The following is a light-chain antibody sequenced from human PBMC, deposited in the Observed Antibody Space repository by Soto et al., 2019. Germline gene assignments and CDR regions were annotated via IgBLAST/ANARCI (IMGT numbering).Light chain of an antibody. V-gene: IGKV3-15*01. J-gene: IGKJ1*01. CDR1: QNIGTN. CDR3: QQYYNWPPWT. CDR2: GAS. Sequence: EILMTQSPATLSVSPGERAILSCRASQNIGTNLVWYQQKPGQAPTLLLYGASTRATTVPARVSGSGAATDFTLTVSSRQSEDFSVYYCQQYYNWPPWTFGLGTKVEIK.